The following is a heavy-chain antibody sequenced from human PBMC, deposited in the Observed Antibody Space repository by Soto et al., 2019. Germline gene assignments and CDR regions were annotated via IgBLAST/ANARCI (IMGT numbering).Heavy chain of an antibody. D-gene: IGHD6-19*01. CDR1: GYTFTGYY. J-gene: IGHJ3*02. CDR2: INPNSGGT. V-gene: IGHV1-2*02. Sequence: QVQLVQSGAEVKKPGASVKVSCKASGYTFTGYYMHWVRQAPGQGLEWMGWINPNSGGTNYAQKFQGGVTMTRDTSISTAYMELSRLRSDDTAVYYCARDDYSSGPTGAFDIWGQGTMVTVSS. CDR3: ARDDYSSGPTGAFDI.